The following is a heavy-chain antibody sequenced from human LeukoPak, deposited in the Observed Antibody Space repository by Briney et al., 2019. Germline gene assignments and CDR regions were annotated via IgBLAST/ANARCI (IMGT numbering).Heavy chain of an antibody. CDR1: GGSISSYY. Sequence: SETLSLTCTVSGGSISSYYWSWLRQPPGKGLEWIGYIYDSGSTNYNPSLKSRVTISVDTSKNQLSLKLSSVTAADTAVYYCARVEYYYDSSGYYYNRYFQHWGQGTLVTVSS. J-gene: IGHJ1*01. CDR3: ARVEYYYDSSGYYYNRYFQH. V-gene: IGHV4-59*01. D-gene: IGHD3-22*01. CDR2: IYDSGST.